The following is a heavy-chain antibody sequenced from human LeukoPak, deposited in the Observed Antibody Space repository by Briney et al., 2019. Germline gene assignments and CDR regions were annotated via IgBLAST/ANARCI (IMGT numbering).Heavy chain of an antibody. CDR1: GFTFSIAW. J-gene: IGHJ4*02. D-gene: IGHD3-22*01. Sequence: VGSLRLSCAASGFTFSIAWMSWVRQAPGKGLECVGRIRGKTDGGTTDYAAPVKGRFTIPRDDSKNTLYLQMNSLKTEDTAVYYCTTDLGYYDSSGYPYWGQGTLVTVPS. CDR3: TTDLGYYDSSGYPY. CDR2: IRGKTDGGTT. V-gene: IGHV3-15*01.